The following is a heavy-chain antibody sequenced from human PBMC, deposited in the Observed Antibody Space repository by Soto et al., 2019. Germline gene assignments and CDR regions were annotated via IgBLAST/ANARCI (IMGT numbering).Heavy chain of an antibody. CDR3: ARRTRAAGLPYYFDY. CDR1: GGSISSSSYY. J-gene: IGHJ4*02. D-gene: IGHD5-12*01. Sequence: SETLSLTCTVSGGSISSSSYYWGWIRQPPGKGLEWIGSIYYSGSTYYNPSLKSRVTISVDTSKNQFSLKLSSVTAADTAVYYCARRTRAAGLPYYFDYWGQGTLVTVS. CDR2: IYYSGST. V-gene: IGHV4-39*01.